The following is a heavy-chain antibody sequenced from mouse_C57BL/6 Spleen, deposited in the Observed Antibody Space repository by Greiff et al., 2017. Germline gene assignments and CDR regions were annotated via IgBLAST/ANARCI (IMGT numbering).Heavy chain of an antibody. CDR1: GYTFTSYT. CDR2: INPCSGYT. Sequence: QVQLQQSGAELARPGASVKMSCKASGYTFTSYTMHWVKQRPGQGLEWIGYINPCSGYTKYNQKFKDKDTLTADKSSSTAYMQLSRLTSEESAVYYCAKDGESSDYFDYWGQGTMVTVSA. CDR3: AKDGESSDYFDY. D-gene: IGHD3-2*01. J-gene: IGHJ3*01. V-gene: IGHV1-4*01.